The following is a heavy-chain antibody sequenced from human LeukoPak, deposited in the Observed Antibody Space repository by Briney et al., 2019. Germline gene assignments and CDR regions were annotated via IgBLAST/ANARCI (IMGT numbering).Heavy chain of an antibody. Sequence: TGGSLRLSCAASGFTFSSYAMSWVRQAPGKGLEWVSAISGSGGSTYYADSVKGRFTISRDNAKNSLYLQMNSLRDEDTAVYYCARDLIVGATTGDYWGQGTLVTVSS. CDR2: ISGSGGST. J-gene: IGHJ4*02. V-gene: IGHV3-23*01. CDR3: ARDLIVGATTGDY. CDR1: GFTFSSYA. D-gene: IGHD1-26*01.